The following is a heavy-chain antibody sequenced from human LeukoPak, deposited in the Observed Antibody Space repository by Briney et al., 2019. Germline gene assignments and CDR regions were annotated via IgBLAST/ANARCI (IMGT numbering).Heavy chain of an antibody. D-gene: IGHD4-17*01. CDR2: GDGDGSHS. Sequence: VGSLRLSCAASGFTLGNYWMHWVRQAPGKGLVWVSRGDGDGSHSTYADSVKGRFTISRDNAKNTLYLQMNRLTGEDTAVYYCAYSDHFDTWGQGTLVTVSS. V-gene: IGHV3-74*03. CDR1: GFTLGNYW. CDR3: AYSDHFDT. J-gene: IGHJ4*02.